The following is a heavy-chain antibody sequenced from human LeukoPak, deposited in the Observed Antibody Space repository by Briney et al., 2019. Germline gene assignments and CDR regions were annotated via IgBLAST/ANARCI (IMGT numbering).Heavy chain of an antibody. D-gene: IGHD3-10*01. V-gene: IGHV4-4*02. Sequence: PSETLSLTCAVSGGSISSSNWWSWVRQPPGKGLEWIGEINHSGSTNYNPSLKSRVTISVDTSKNQFSLKLSSVTAADTAVYYCARAMYYYGSGSYLPRNWFDPWGQGTLVTVSS. J-gene: IGHJ5*02. CDR1: GGSISSSNW. CDR2: INHSGST. CDR3: ARAMYYYGSGSYLPRNWFDP.